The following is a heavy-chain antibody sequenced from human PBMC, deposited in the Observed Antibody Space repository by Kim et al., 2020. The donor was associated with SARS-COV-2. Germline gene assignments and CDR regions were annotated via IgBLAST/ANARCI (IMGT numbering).Heavy chain of an antibody. CDR1: GFTFSSYG. V-gene: IGHV3-30*18. CDR3: AKDGCGGDCSTYYFDY. Sequence: GGSLRLSCAASGFTFSSYGMHWVRQAPGKGLEWVAVISYDGSNKYYADSVKGRFTISRDNSKNTLYLQMNSLRAEDTAVYYCAKDGCGGDCSTYYFDYWGQGTLVTVSS. J-gene: IGHJ4*02. CDR2: ISYDGSNK. D-gene: IGHD2-21*02.